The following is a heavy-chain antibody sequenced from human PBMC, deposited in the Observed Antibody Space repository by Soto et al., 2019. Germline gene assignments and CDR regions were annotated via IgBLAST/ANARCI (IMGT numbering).Heavy chain of an antibody. CDR2: IYDSGDA. D-gene: IGHD2-2*01. V-gene: IGHV4-59*03. Sequence: SETLSLTXSVSGGSISSYFRNWIRQAPGKGLEWIGCIYDSGDANYNPSLKSRVTISLDTSKNQFSLKLSSVTAADTAVYYCVSSRAAIYGDALDIWAQGTMVTVSS. CDR1: GGSISSYF. J-gene: IGHJ3*02. CDR3: VSSRAAIYGDALDI.